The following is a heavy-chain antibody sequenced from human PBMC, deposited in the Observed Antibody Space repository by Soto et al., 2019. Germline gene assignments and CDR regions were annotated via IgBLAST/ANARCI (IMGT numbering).Heavy chain of an antibody. J-gene: IGHJ6*02. CDR2: IYYSGST. CDR1: GGSISSYY. V-gene: IGHV4-59*01. CDR3: ARVIAAPRYYYYGMDV. Sequence: SETLSLTCTVSGGSISSYYWSWIRQPPGKGLEWIGYIYYSGSTNYNPSLKTRVTISVDTSKNQFSLKLSSVTAADTAVYYCARVIAAPRYYYYGMDVWGQGTTVTVSS. D-gene: IGHD6-6*01.